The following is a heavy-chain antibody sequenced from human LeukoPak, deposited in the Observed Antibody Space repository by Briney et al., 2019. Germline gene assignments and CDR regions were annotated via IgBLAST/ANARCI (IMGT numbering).Heavy chain of an antibody. D-gene: IGHD3-10*01. V-gene: IGHV3-48*02. CDR3: ARDDSGTEADFYYFDF. CDR1: GFTFTTHK. J-gene: IGHJ4*02. Sequence: GGSLRLSCTTSGFTFTTHKMNWVRQAPGKGLEWVSEISDDGNVIHYADSVKGRFTISRDNVKKSLFLQMNSLNDADTATYYCARDDSGTEADFYYFDFWGQGTLVTVSS. CDR2: ISDDGNVI.